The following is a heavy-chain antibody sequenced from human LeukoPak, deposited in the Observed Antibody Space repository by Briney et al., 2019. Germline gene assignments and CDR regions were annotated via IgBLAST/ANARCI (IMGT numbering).Heavy chain of an antibody. J-gene: IGHJ4*02. V-gene: IGHV3-48*03. CDR3: GRDPYCSIGSCYSDY. CDR1: GFTFSSYE. Sequence: GGSLRLSCAASGFTFSSYEMNWVRQAPGKGLEWVSYISSSGINIHYAESVKGRFTISRDNAKNSVYLQMNSLRAEDTAVYYCGRDPYCSIGSCYSDYWGQGTLVTVSS. D-gene: IGHD2-15*01. CDR2: ISSSGINI.